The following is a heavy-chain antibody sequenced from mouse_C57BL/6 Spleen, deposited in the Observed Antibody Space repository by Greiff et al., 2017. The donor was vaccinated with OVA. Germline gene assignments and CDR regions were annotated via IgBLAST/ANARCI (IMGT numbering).Heavy chain of an antibody. CDR2: IHPNSGST. CDR3: ARWMVTTEFAY. Sequence: QVQLQQPGAELVKPGASVKLSCKASGYTFTSYWMHWVKQRPGQGLEWIGVIHPNSGSTNYNEKFKGKATLTVDKSSSTAYMQLSSLTSEDSAVYYCARWMVTTEFAYRGQGTLVTVSA. V-gene: IGHV1-64*01. CDR1: GYTFTSYW. D-gene: IGHD2-2*01. J-gene: IGHJ3*01.